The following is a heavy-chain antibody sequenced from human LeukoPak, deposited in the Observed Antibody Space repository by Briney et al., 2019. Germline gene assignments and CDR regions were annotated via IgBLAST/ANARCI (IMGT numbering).Heavy chain of an antibody. D-gene: IGHD2-2*01. CDR2: ISSSGSTI. CDR1: GFTFSDYY. V-gene: IGHV3-11*01. CDR3: ARAPITSPFYFDY. J-gene: IGHJ4*02. Sequence: GGSLRLSCAASGFTFSDYYMSWIRQAPGKGLEWVSYISSSGSTIYYADSVKGRFTISRDNAKNSLYLQMNSLRAEDTAVYYCARAPITSPFYFDYWGQGTLVTVSS.